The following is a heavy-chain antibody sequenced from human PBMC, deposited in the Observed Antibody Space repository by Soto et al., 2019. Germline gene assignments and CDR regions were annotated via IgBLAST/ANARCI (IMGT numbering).Heavy chain of an antibody. J-gene: IGHJ4*02. D-gene: IGHD2-15*01. V-gene: IGHV5-51*01. CDR2: IYPGDSDT. CDR3: ARSNSIQLGFSPAMVVIDY. CDR1: GYSFTSYW. Sequence: PGESLKISCKGSGYSFTSYWIGWVRQMPGKGLEWMGIIYPGDSDTRYSPSFQGQVTISADKSISTAYLQWSSLKASDTAMYYCARSNSIQLGFSPAMVVIDYWGQGTLVTVSS.